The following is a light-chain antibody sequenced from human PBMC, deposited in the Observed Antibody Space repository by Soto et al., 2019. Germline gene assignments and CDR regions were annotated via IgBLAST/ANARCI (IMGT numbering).Light chain of an antibody. CDR3: QQYSSSSLT. CDR2: WAS. CDR1: QSVLYSANNMNY. V-gene: IGKV4-1*01. J-gene: IGKJ1*01. Sequence: DIVMTQSPDSLAVSLGERATINCKSSQSVLYSANNMNYLAWYQQKPGQPPKLLIYWASTRESGVPDRFSGSGSGTDFTLPINSLQAEDVAVYYCQQYSSSSLTFGQGTKVEIK.